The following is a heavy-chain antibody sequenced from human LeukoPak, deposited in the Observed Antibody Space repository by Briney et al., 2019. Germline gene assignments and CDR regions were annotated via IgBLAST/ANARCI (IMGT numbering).Heavy chain of an antibody. D-gene: IGHD3-22*01. Sequence: GGSLRLSCAASGFAFSNYAMTWVRQAPGKGLEWVSSISGSGDTTYYADSVKGRFTISRDNSKSTLFLQMNSLRAEDTAVYYCARVSYYYDSSGYIGRHDAFDIWGQGTMVTVSS. CDR3: ARVSYYYDSSGYIGRHDAFDI. V-gene: IGHV3-23*01. CDR1: GFAFSNYA. CDR2: ISGSGDTT. J-gene: IGHJ3*02.